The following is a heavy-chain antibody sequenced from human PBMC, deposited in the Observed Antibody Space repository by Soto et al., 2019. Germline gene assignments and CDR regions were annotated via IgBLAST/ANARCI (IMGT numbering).Heavy chain of an antibody. Sequence: QVQLVQSGAEVKKPGSSVKVSCKASGGTFSSYTISWVRQAPGQGLEWMGRIIPILGIANYAQKFQGRVTITADKSTITAYMELSSLRSEDTAVYYCARGYCSGGSCYQFDYWGQGTLVTVSS. CDR3: ARGYCSGGSCYQFDY. V-gene: IGHV1-69*02. D-gene: IGHD2-15*01. CDR1: GGTFSSYT. J-gene: IGHJ4*02. CDR2: IIPILGIA.